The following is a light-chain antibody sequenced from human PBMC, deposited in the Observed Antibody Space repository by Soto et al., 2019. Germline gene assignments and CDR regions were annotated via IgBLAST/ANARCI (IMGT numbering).Light chain of an antibody. CDR2: RNN. CDR1: SSNIGSNY. Sequence: QSVLTQPPSASGTPGQRVTIPCSGSSSNIGSNYVYWYQHLPGTAPKLLIYRNNQGPSGVPDRFSGSKSGTSASLAISGLRSEDEADYYCAAWDDSLSGVVFGGGTQLTVL. CDR3: AAWDDSLSGVV. J-gene: IGLJ3*02. V-gene: IGLV1-47*01.